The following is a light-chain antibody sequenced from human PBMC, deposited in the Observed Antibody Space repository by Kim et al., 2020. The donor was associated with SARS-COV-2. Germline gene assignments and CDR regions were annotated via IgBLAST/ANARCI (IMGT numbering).Light chain of an antibody. Sequence: APGERATLSCRASQSVSSSYLDWCQQKPGQAPRLLIHGASSRATGIPDRFSGSGSGTDFSLTISRLEPEDFAVYYCQQYGSSPRTFGQGTKLEI. CDR1: QSVSSSY. CDR2: GAS. V-gene: IGKV3-20*01. J-gene: IGKJ2*01. CDR3: QQYGSSPRT.